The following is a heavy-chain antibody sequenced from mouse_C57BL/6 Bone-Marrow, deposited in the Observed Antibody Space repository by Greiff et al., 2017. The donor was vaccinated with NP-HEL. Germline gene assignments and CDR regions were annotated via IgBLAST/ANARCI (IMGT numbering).Heavy chain of an antibody. CDR2: IRSKSSNYAT. Sequence: EVKVEESGGGLVQPKGSLKLSCAASGFTFNTYAMHWVRQAPGKGLEWVARIRSKSSNYATYYADSVKDRFTISRDDSQSMLYLQMNNLKTEDTAMYYCVRVITTVVATNYYAMDYWGQGTSVTVSS. CDR3: VRVITTVVATNYYAMDY. J-gene: IGHJ4*01. D-gene: IGHD1-1*01. V-gene: IGHV10-3*01. CDR1: GFTFNTYA.